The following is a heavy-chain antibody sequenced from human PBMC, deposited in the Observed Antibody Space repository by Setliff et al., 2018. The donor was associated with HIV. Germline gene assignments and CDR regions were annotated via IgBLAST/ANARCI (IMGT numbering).Heavy chain of an antibody. Sequence: GASVKVSCKASGGTFSSYAISWVRQAPGQGLEWMGGIIPIFGTANYAQKFQGRVTITTDESTSTAYMELSSLRSEDTAVYYCARDAQVVVITGMYYWGQGTLVTVSS. J-gene: IGHJ4*02. CDR1: GGTFSSYA. CDR2: IIPIFGTA. CDR3: ARDAQVVVITGMYY. V-gene: IGHV1-69*05. D-gene: IGHD3-22*01.